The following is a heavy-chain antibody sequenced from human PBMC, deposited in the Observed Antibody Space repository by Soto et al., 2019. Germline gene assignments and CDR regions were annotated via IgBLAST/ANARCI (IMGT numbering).Heavy chain of an antibody. CDR3: ARRMTMAAHPPSDHYAIDV. CDR2: IDPSDSYT. CDR1: GWTFTHYW. J-gene: IGHJ6*02. Sequence: GEALKLSCAGCGWTFTHYWSSWVRPLPGKGLEWMGRIDPSDSYTNYSPSCQAHVTISADKSVGTAYLQWSSLTASDTAMYYCARRMTMAAHPPSDHYAIDVWAQPPTVTVSS. D-gene: IGHD6-13*01. V-gene: IGHV5-10-1*01.